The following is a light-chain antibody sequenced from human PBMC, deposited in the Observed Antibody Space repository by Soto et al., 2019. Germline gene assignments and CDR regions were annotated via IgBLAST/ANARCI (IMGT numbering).Light chain of an antibody. CDR1: SSDIGSYNR. V-gene: IGLV2-18*02. CDR2: EVK. J-gene: IGLJ2*01. Sequence: QSALTQPPSVSGSPGQSVTISCTRTSSDIGSYNRVSWYQQPPGTTPKLMIYEVKVRPSGVPDRFSGSKSGNTASLTISGLQAEDEADYYCTSYTNSDTVVFGGGTKLTVL. CDR3: TSYTNSDTVV.